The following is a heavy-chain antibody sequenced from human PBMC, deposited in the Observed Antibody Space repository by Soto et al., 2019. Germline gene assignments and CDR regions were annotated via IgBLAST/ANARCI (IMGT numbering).Heavy chain of an antibody. D-gene: IGHD6-19*01. CDR3: AREHISGWYLRYFDY. CDR2: IYYSGST. V-gene: IGHV4-59*01. CDR1: GGSISSYY. Sequence: SETLSLTCTVSGGSISSYYWSWIRQPPGKGLEWIGQIYYSGSTKYNPSLKSRVTISVDTSKNQFSLNLTSVTAADTAVYYCAREHISGWYLRYFDYWGQGARVTVS. J-gene: IGHJ4*02.